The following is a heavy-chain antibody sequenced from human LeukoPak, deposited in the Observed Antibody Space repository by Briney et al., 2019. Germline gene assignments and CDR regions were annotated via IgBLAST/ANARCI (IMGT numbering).Heavy chain of an antibody. CDR3: VRGGIRVSGIDAFDI. CDR1: GFTFRDYD. J-gene: IGHJ3*02. V-gene: IGHV3-13*01. CDR2: IGIGDDT. Sequence: PGGSLRLSCAASGFTFRDYDMHWDRQAPGRGLEWVSAIGIGDDTHYPDSVKGRFTISRENAKNSLYLQMSSLRDGDTAMYYCVRGGIRVSGIDAFDIWGQGTMVTVSS. D-gene: IGHD5/OR15-5a*01.